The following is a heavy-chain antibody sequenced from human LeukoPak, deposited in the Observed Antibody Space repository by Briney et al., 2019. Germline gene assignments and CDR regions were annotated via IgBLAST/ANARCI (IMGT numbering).Heavy chain of an antibody. Sequence: SETLSLTCAVYGGSFSGYYWSWIRQPPGKGLEWIGEINHSGSTNYNPSLKSRVTISVDTSKNQFSLKLSSVTAADTAVYYCATLGGDCCSSTSCYTGWFDPWGQGTLVTVSS. CDR3: ATLGGDCCSSTSCYTGWFDP. J-gene: IGHJ5*02. D-gene: IGHD2-2*02. CDR2: INHSGST. V-gene: IGHV4-34*01. CDR1: GGSFSGYY.